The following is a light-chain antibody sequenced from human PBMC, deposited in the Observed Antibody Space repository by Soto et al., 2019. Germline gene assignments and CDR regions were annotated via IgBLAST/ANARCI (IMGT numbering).Light chain of an antibody. CDR3: QQSFSNMVT. CDR2: LAS. J-gene: IGKJ4*01. V-gene: IGKV1-39*01. Sequence: IQVTQSPSSLSASVGDRVTITCRASQNINTYLNWYRQKSGKAPELLIFLASTLQTGVPSRFSGSGSGTNFSLTISGLQPDDFATYYWQQSFSNMVTFGGGSKVQI. CDR1: QNINTY.